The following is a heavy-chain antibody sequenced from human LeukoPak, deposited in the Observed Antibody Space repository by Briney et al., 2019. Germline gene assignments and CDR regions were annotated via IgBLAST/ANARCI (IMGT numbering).Heavy chain of an antibody. CDR1: GGTFSSYA. D-gene: IGHD5-18*01. CDR2: IIPIFGTA. J-gene: IGHJ4*02. CDR3: ARDPGSLDTAMAFDY. Sequence: SVKVSCKASGGTFSSYAISWGRQAPGQGLEWMGRIIPIFGTANYAQKFQGRVTITTDESTSTAYMELSSLRSEDTAVYYCARDPGSLDTAMAFDYWGQGTLVTVSS. V-gene: IGHV1-69*05.